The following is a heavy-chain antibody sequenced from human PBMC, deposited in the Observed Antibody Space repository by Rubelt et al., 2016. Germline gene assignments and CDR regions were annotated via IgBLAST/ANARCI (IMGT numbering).Heavy chain of an antibody. V-gene: IGHV4-4*07. D-gene: IGHD1-26*01. CDR3: ARDGDSGSYYGPFDY. Sequence: QVQLQESGPGLVKPSEALSLTCTVSGGSISSYYWSWIRQPAGKGLEWIGRIYPSGSTNYNPSLKSRVTMSVDTSKNQFSLKLTSVTAADTAVYYCARDGDSGSYYGPFDYWGQGTRVTVSS. CDR1: GGSISSYY. CDR2: IYPSGST. J-gene: IGHJ4*02.